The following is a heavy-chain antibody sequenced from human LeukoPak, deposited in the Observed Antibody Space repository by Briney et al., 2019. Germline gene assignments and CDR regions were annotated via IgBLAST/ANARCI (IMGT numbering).Heavy chain of an antibody. D-gene: IGHD2-15*01. Sequence: GASVKVSCKASGYTFTSYDINWVRQATALGHEWMGWMNPNSGNTGYAQKFQGRVTMTRNTSISTAYMELSSLRSEDTAVYYCARVEGYCSGGSCYRRPPGDYWGQGTLVTVSS. CDR3: ARVEGYCSGGSCYRRPPGDY. J-gene: IGHJ4*02. CDR1: GYTFTSYD. CDR2: MNPNSGNT. V-gene: IGHV1-8*01.